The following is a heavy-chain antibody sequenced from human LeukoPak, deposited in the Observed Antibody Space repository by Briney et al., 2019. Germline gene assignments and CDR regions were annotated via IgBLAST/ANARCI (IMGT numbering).Heavy chain of an antibody. D-gene: IGHD6-13*01. CDR2: IYPGDSDT. Sequence: GESLQISCKGSGYSITSYWIGCVRQKPGKSLEWRGVIYPGDSDTRYSPSFQGQVTISADKSISTAYLQWSSVKASDTAMYYCARPAGSSWYYFDYWGQGTMVTVSS. CDR1: GYSITSYW. CDR3: ARPAGSSWYYFDY. V-gene: IGHV5-51*01. J-gene: IGHJ4*02.